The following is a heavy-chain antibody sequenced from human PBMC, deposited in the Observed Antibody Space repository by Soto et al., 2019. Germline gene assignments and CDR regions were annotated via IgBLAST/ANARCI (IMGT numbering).Heavy chain of an antibody. J-gene: IGHJ6*03. CDR3: ARLDRGSSGWYSYYYYYMDV. D-gene: IGHD6-19*01. V-gene: IGHV4-59*08. CDR2: IYYSGST. CDR1: GGSISSYY. Sequence: SETLSLTCTVSGGSISSYYWSWIRQPPGKGLEWIGYIYYSGSTNYNPSLKSRVTISVDTSKNQFSLKLSSVTAADTAVYYCARLDRGSSGWYSYYYYYMDVWGKGTTVTVSS.